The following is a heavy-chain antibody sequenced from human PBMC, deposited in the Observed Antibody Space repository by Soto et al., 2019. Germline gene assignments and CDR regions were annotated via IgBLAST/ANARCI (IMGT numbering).Heavy chain of an antibody. J-gene: IGHJ6*02. D-gene: IGHD6-13*01. CDR3: AKALAAAGTSGMDV. CDR2: ISYDGSNK. V-gene: IGHV3-30*18. Sequence: GGSLRLSXAASGFTFSSYGMHWVRQAPGKGLEWVAVISYDGSNKYYADSVKGRFTISRDNSKNTLYLQMNSLRAKDTAVYYCAKALAAAGTSGMDVWGQGTTVTVS. CDR1: GFTFSSYG.